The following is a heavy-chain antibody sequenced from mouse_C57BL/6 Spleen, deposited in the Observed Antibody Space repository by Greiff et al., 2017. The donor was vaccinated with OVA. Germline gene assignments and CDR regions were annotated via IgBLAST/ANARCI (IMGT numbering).Heavy chain of an antibody. CDR1: GYSITSGYY. J-gene: IGHJ4*01. D-gene: IGHD2-4*01. CDR3: ARVDYDGGGAMDY. CDR2: ISYDGSN. V-gene: IGHV3-6*01. Sequence: EVQLQESGPGLVKPSQSLSLTCSVTGYSITSGYYWNWIRQFPGNKLEWMGYISYDGSNNYNPSLKNRISITRDTSKNQFFLKLNSVTTEDTATYYCARVDYDGGGAMDYWGQGTSVTVSS.